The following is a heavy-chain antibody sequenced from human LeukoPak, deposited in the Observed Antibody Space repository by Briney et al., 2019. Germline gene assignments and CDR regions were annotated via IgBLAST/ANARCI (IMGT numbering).Heavy chain of an antibody. Sequence: SETLSLTCTVSGDSISSYYWSWIRQPPGKGLGWIAYIYYSGSTNYNPSLKSRVTISIDTSKNQFSLKLNSVTAADTAVYYCARGLIRQSDFDIWGQGTMVTVSS. V-gene: IGHV4-59*01. CDR1: GDSISSYY. D-gene: IGHD2-8*01. CDR2: IYYSGST. CDR3: ARGLIRQSDFDI. J-gene: IGHJ3*02.